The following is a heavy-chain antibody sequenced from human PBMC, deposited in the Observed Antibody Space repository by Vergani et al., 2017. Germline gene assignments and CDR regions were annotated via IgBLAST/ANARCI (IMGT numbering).Heavy chain of an antibody. J-gene: IGHJ3*02. CDR3: ARGVWVYSSSWAADAVDI. CDR1: GGTFSSYA. D-gene: IGHD6-13*01. V-gene: IGHV1-69*04. Sequence: QVQLVQSGAEVKKPGASVKVSCKASGGTFSSYAISWVRQAPGQGLEWMGRIIPSLGIANYAQKFQGRVTITADKSTSTAEMELSSLRSEDTAVYYCARGVWVYSSSWAADAVDIWGQGTMVTVSS. CDR2: IIPSLGIA.